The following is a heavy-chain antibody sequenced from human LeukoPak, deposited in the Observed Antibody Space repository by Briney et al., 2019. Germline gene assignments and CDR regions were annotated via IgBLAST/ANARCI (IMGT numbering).Heavy chain of an antibody. CDR2: IYYSGST. V-gene: IGHV4-59*01. J-gene: IGHJ4*02. CDR3: ARVFDTSGYYYAFDY. D-gene: IGHD3-22*01. CDR1: GGSISSYY. Sequence: PSETLSPTCTVSGGSISSYYWSWIRQPPGKGLEWIGYIYYSGSTNYNPSLKSRLTISVDTSQNQFSLKLSSVTAADTAVYYCARVFDTSGYYYAFDYWGQGALVTVSS.